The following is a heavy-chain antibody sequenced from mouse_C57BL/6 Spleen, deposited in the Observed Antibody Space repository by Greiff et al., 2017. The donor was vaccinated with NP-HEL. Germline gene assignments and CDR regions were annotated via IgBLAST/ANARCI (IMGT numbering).Heavy chain of an antibody. CDR3: ARNPRYAMDY. J-gene: IGHJ4*01. CDR2: ISSGSSTI. CDR1: GFTFSDYG. Sequence: DVQLVESGGGLVKPGGSLKLSCAASGFTFSDYGMHWVRQAPEKGLEWVAYISSGSSTIYYADTVKGRFTISRDNAKNTLFLQMTSLRSEDTAMYYCARNPRYAMDYWGQGTSVTVSS. V-gene: IGHV5-17*01.